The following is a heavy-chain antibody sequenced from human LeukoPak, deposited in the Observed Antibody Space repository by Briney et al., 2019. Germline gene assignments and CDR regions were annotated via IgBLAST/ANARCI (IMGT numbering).Heavy chain of an antibody. Sequence: PGGSLRLSCAASGFTFRSYWMHWVRQAPGKGLEWVSVLYSGGGTYYADSVKGRFTISRDNSKNTLYLQMNSLRAEDTAIYYCATLYGSSRGAFDYWGQGTLVTVSS. V-gene: IGHV3-53*01. CDR3: ATLYGSSRGAFDY. D-gene: IGHD3-10*01. CDR1: GFTFRSYW. CDR2: LYSGGGT. J-gene: IGHJ4*02.